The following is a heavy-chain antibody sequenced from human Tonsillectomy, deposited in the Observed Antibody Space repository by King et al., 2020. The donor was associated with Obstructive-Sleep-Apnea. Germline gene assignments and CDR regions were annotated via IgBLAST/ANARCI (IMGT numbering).Heavy chain of an antibody. J-gene: IGHJ4*02. CDR2: ISSSSCYI. CDR3: ARGRGPYFDY. CDR1: GFTFSSYS. V-gene: IGHV3-21*01. D-gene: IGHD3-10*01. Sequence: VKLVESGGGLVKPGGSLSLSCAASGFTFSSYSRNWVRQAPGKGLEWVASISSSSCYIYNADSVKGRFTISRDNAKNSLYLQMNSLRPEDTAVYDCARGRGPYFDYWGQGTLVTVSS.